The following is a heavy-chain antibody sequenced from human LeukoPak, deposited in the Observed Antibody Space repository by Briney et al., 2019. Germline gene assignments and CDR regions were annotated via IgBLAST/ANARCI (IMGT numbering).Heavy chain of an antibody. Sequence: PSETLSLTCTVSGGSISSYYWNWIRQPPGKGLEWIGYIYYSGITNYNPSLKSRVTISVDTSKNQFSLKLNSVTAADTDVYSCATLFTPGGGWYFDNWGQGTLVTVSS. CDR1: GGSISSYY. CDR3: ATLFTPGGGWYFDN. V-gene: IGHV4-59*08. D-gene: IGHD6-19*01. CDR2: IYYSGIT. J-gene: IGHJ4*02.